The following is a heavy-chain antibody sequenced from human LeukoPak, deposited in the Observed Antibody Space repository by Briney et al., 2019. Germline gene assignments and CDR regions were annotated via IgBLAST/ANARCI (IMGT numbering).Heavy chain of an antibody. CDR3: ARDAGYGDYPRYYYYGMDV. V-gene: IGHV3-66*01. CDR2: IYSGGST. D-gene: IGHD4-17*01. CDR1: GFTVSSNY. J-gene: IGHJ6*02. Sequence: GGSLRLSCAASGFTVSSNYMSWVRQAPGKGLEWVSVIYSGGSTYYADSVKGRFTISRDNSKNTLYLQMNSLRAEDTAVYYCARDAGYGDYPRYYYYGMDVWGQGTTVTVSS.